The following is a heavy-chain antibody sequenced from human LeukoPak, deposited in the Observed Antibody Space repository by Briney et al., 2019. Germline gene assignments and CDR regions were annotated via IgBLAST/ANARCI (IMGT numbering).Heavy chain of an antibody. D-gene: IGHD1-26*01. CDR3: ARETYNGRYYYFDY. V-gene: IGHV1-2*06. J-gene: IGHJ4*01. CDR1: GYTFIDYY. CDR2: INPKSGGT. Sequence: ASVKVSCKASGYTFIDYYIHWVRQAPGQGLEWMGRINPKSGGTNHAQKFQGRVTMTRDTSIGTAYMELSSLRSDDTAVYFCARETYNGRYYYFDYWGQGTLVTVSS.